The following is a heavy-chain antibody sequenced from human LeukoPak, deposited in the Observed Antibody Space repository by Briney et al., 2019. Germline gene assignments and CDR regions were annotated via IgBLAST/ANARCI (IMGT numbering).Heavy chain of an antibody. V-gene: IGHV3-21*01. CDR2: ISSSSSYI. J-gene: IGHJ4*02. D-gene: IGHD3-10*01. CDR3: ARDSSRGLVDYFDY. Sequence: GGSLRLSCAASGFTFSSYSMNWVRQAPGKGLEWVSSISSSSSYIYYADSVKGRFTISRDNAKNSLYLQMNSLRAEDTAVHYCARDSSRGLVDYFDYWGQGTLVTVSS. CDR1: GFTFSSYS.